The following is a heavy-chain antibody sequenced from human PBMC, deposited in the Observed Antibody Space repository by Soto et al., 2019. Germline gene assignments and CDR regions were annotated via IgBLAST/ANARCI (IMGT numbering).Heavy chain of an antibody. J-gene: IGHJ5*02. Sequence: GGSLRLSCTASGFAFSSFNMNWVRQAPGKGLEWVSSIFTRSSQIYYADSVRGRFTISRDDAKNSLFLQMNSLSVEDTAVYYCARDLLAGQQLVIPWFHPWGQGTLVTVSS. D-gene: IGHD1-26*01. CDR1: GFAFSSFN. V-gene: IGHV3-21*01. CDR2: IFTRSSQI. CDR3: ARDLLAGQQLVIPWFHP.